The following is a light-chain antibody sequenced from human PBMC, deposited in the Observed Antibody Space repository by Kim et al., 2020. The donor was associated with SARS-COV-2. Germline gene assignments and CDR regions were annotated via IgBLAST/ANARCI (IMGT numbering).Light chain of an antibody. CDR2: GAS. V-gene: IGKV3-15*01. CDR3: QQYNYGPPSYT. J-gene: IGKJ2*01. Sequence: EIVMTQSPATLSVSPGERATLSCRASQSVSSNLAWYQQKPGQAPRLLIYGASTRATGIPARFSGSGSGTEFTLTISSLQSEDFAVYYCQQYNYGPPSYTCGQGTKLEI. CDR1: QSVSSN.